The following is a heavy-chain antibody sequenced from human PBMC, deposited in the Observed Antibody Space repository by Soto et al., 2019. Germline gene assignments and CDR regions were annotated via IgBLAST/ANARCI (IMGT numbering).Heavy chain of an antibody. CDR2: IYYSGST. Sequence: SGTLSLTCTVSGGSISSYYWSWIRQPPGKGLEWIGYIYYSGSTNYNPSLKSRVTISVDTSKNQFSLKLSSVTAADTAVYYCAREDQDSTFDYWAQGTLVTVSS. J-gene: IGHJ4*02. D-gene: IGHD2-15*01. CDR1: GGSISSYY. CDR3: AREDQDSTFDY. V-gene: IGHV4-59*01.